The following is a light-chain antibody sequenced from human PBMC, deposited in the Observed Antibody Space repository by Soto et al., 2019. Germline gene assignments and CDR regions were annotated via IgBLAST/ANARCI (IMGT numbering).Light chain of an antibody. CDR3: HQYNYWPGT. Sequence: VMTQSPVTLSVSPGERATLSCRASQSVNINLAWYQQKPGQAPRLLIYGASARPTGIPARFSGSGSGTEFTLTISSLQSEDFAVYYCHQYNYWPGTFGQGTXLXXK. V-gene: IGKV3-15*01. CDR1: QSVNIN. J-gene: IGKJ2*01. CDR2: GAS.